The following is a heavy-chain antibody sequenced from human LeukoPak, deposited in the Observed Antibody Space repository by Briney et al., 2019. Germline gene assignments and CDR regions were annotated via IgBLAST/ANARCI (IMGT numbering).Heavy chain of an antibody. CDR1: GGTFSSYA. CDR2: IIPIFGTA. D-gene: IGHD3-22*01. CDR3: ARGDYYDSSGYYGY. J-gene: IGHJ4*02. V-gene: IGHV1-69*01. Sequence: SVKVSCKASGGTFSSYAISWVRPAPGQGLEWMGGIIPIFGTANYAQKFQGRVTITADESTSTAYMELSSLRSEDTAVYYCARGDYYDSSGYYGYWGQGTLVTVSS.